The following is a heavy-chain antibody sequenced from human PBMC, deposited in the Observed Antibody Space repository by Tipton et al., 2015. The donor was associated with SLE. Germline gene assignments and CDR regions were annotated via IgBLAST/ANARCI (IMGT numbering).Heavy chain of an antibody. D-gene: IGHD2-15*01. CDR1: GGSISSYY. J-gene: IGHJ3*02. CDR3: ARGGPVVVVAADAFDI. CDR2: IYYSGST. Sequence: TLSLTCTVSGGSISSYYWSWIRQPPGKGLEWIGYIYYSGSTNYNPSLKSRVTISVDTSKNQFSLKLSSVTAADTAVYYCARGGPVVVVAADAFDIWGQGTMVTVSS. V-gene: IGHV4-59*12.